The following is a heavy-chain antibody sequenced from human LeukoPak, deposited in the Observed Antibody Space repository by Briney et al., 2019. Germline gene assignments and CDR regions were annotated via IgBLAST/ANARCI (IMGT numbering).Heavy chain of an antibody. Sequence: GGSLRLSCAASGFTFSSYAMSWVRQAPGKGLEWVSAISGSGGSTYYADSVKGRFTISRDNAKNSLYLQMNSLRAEDTAVYYCARGIAVAGTIRYGMDVWGQGTTVTVSS. J-gene: IGHJ6*02. CDR1: GFTFSSYA. D-gene: IGHD6-19*01. CDR2: ISGSGGST. V-gene: IGHV3-23*01. CDR3: ARGIAVAGTIRYGMDV.